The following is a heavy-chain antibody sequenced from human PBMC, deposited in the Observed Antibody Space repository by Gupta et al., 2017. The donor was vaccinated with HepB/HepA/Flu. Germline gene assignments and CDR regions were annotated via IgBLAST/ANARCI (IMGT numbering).Heavy chain of an antibody. J-gene: IGHJ4*02. CDR2: IWYDGNNK. D-gene: IGHD6-13*01. V-gene: IGHV3-33*01. CDR3: ARAVGGGSSCPDY. Sequence: QVQLVESGGGVVQPGRSLSLSCAASGFTFSSYGMHWVRQAPGKGLEWVAVIWYDGNNKYYTDSVKGRFTISRDNSKNTLYLQMNSLRVEDTAVYYCARAVGGGSSCPDYWGQGTLVTVSS. CDR1: GFTFSSYG.